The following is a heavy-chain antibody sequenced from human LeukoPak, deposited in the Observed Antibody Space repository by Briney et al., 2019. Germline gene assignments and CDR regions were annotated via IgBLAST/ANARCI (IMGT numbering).Heavy chain of an antibody. CDR1: GGTFSSYA. CDR2: IIPIFGTA. V-gene: IGHV1-69*05. Sequence: GASVKVSCKASGGTFSSYAISGVRQAPGQGLEWMGRIIPIFGTANYAQKFQGRVTITTDESTSTAYMELSSLRSEDTAVYYCARRSDSSGYHDAFDIWGQGTMVTVSS. D-gene: IGHD3-22*01. CDR3: ARRSDSSGYHDAFDI. J-gene: IGHJ3*02.